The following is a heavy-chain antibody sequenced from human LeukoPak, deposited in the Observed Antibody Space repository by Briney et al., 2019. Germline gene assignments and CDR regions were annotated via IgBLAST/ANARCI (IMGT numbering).Heavy chain of an antibody. Sequence: HPGGSLRLSCAASGFTFSSYWMHWVRQAPGKGLVWVSRINSDGSSTSYADSVKGRFTISRDNAKNTLYLQMNSLRAEDTAVYYCASGLYGGYDSSGYTLDYWGQGTLVTVSS. CDR2: INSDGSST. J-gene: IGHJ4*02. CDR3: ASGLYGGYDSSGYTLDY. V-gene: IGHV3-74*01. D-gene: IGHD3-22*01. CDR1: GFTFSSYW.